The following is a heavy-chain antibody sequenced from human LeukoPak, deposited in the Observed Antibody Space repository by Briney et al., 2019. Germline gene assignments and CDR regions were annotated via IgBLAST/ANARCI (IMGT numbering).Heavy chain of an antibody. J-gene: IGHJ3*02. CDR2: MNPNSGNT. D-gene: IGHD3-10*02. V-gene: IGHV1-8*01. Sequence: ASVKVSCRASGYTFTSYDINWVRQATGQGLEWMGWMNPNSGNTGYAQKFQGRVTMTRNTSISTAYMELSSLRSEDTAVYYCARAYSYYYVNDAFDIWGQGTMVTVSS. CDR3: ARAYSYYYVNDAFDI. CDR1: GYTFTSYD.